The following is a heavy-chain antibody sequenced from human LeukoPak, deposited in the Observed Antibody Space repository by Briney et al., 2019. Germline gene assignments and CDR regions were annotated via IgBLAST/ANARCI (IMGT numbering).Heavy chain of an antibody. D-gene: IGHD2-2*01. V-gene: IGHV3-7*01. Sequence: QPGGSLRLSCAASGFTFSSYWMSWVRLAPEKGLEWVANINQGGSEKYYVDSVRGRFTISRDNAKNSLYLQMNSLRADDTAVYYCARDVTALDSWGQGTLVTVSS. CDR1: GFTFSSYW. CDR3: ARDVTALDS. J-gene: IGHJ4*02. CDR2: INQGGSEK.